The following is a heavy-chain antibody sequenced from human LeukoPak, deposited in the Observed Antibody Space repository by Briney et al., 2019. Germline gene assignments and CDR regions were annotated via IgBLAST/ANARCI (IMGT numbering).Heavy chain of an antibody. Sequence: GGSLRLSCAASGFTLNDYVMTWVRQAPGKGLEWVSVISGSGVSTYYADSVKGRFTISRDDSKNTLYLQMNSLRAEDTAVYYCAKAARMTMIVVVITSFDYWGQGTLVTVSS. CDR1: GFTLNDYV. D-gene: IGHD3-22*01. V-gene: IGHV3-23*01. J-gene: IGHJ4*02. CDR2: ISGSGVST. CDR3: AKAARMTMIVVVITSFDY.